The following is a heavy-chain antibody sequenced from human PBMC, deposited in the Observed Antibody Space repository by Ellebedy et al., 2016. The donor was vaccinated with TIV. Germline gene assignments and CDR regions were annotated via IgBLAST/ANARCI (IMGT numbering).Heavy chain of an antibody. CDR1: GYTFTSYY. Sequence: AASVKVSCKASGYTFTSYYMHWARQAPGQGLEWMGIINPSGGSTSYAQKFQGRVTMTRDTSTSTVYMELSSLRSEDTAVYYCAREPFGFGNGQKYGMDVWGHGTTVTVSS. J-gene: IGHJ6*02. D-gene: IGHD1-1*01. V-gene: IGHV1-46*01. CDR2: INPSGGST. CDR3: AREPFGFGNGQKYGMDV.